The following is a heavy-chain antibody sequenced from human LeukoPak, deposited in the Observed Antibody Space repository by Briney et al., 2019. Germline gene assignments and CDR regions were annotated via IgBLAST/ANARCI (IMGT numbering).Heavy chain of an antibody. V-gene: IGHV5-51*01. CDR1: GYSFTTYW. CDR2: IYPSDSDT. D-gene: IGHD2-15*01. Sequence: RGESLKISCKGSGYSFTTYWIGWVRQMPGKGLEWMGIIYPSDSDTRYSPSFQGQVTFSADKSISTAYLQWNSLKASDTAMYYCARQGIREGAFDIWGQGTMVTVSS. J-gene: IGHJ3*02. CDR3: ARQGIREGAFDI.